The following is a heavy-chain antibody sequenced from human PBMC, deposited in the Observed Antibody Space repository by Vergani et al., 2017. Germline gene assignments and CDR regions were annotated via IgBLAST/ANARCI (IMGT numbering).Heavy chain of an antibody. CDR3: ARQSRDVFCTNGVCPLGY. J-gene: IGHJ4*02. D-gene: IGHD2-8*01. V-gene: IGHV3-30*02. CDR2: IQYDGSDI. CDR1: GFSVSNSG. Sequence: QVQLVESGGGVVQPGGSLRLSCVASGFSVSNSGMHWVRQTPGKGLEWVAFIQYDGSDIFYADFVEGRFTISRDNSKNSLYLQMRSLRFDDTAVYYCARQSRDVFCTNGVCPLGYWGQGALVTVSS.